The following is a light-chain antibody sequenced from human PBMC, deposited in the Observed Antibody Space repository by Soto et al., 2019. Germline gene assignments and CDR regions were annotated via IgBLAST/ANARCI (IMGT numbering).Light chain of an antibody. CDR3: MQVLQTPKT. J-gene: IGKJ1*01. CDR1: QSLLHRNGYNY. Sequence: IVLTQSPLSLPVTLGEPASISCRSSQSLLHRNGYNYLSWYVQKPGQAPQLLIHLATNRASGVPDRISDSGSGTDFSLKISRVEADDVGIYYCMQVLQTPKTFGQGTKVEIK. CDR2: LAT. V-gene: IGKV2-28*01.